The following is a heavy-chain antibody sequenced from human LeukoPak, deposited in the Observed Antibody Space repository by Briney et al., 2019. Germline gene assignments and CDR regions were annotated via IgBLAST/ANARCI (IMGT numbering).Heavy chain of an antibody. CDR2: IGTSTSTI. Sequence: GGSLRLSCAASGFTFSNYNMTWVRQAPGKGLEWVSFIGTSTSTISYAGSVQGRFTISRDNAKNSLYLQMNSLRAEDTALYYCAKDNHYYDSSGLFDYWGQGTLVTVSS. CDR3: AKDNHYYDSSGLFDY. CDR1: GFTFSNYN. J-gene: IGHJ4*02. V-gene: IGHV3-48*04. D-gene: IGHD3-22*01.